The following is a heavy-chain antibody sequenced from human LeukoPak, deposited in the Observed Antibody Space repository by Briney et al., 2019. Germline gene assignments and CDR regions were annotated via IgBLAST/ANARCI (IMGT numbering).Heavy chain of an antibody. J-gene: IGHJ4*02. CDR1: EFTFSSYW. D-gene: IGHD4-17*01. CDR3: ARLGARQMLEY. CDR2: IKQDGGQI. Sequence: GGSLRLSCAASEFTFSSYWMSWVRQAPGKGLEWVANIKQDGGQIYYLESVKGRFTVSRDNAKNSLYLQMNSLRAEDTAVYYCARLGARQMLEYWGQGTLVTVS. V-gene: IGHV3-7*01.